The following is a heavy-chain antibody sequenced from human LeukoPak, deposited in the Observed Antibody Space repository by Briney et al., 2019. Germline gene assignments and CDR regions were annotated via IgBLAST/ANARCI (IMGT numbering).Heavy chain of an antibody. CDR2: ISDSGGST. CDR1: GFTFSSYA. CDR3: ARSDEMATIDY. V-gene: IGHV3-23*01. Sequence: GGSLRLSCAASGFTFSSYAMSWVRQAPGKGLEWVSGISDSGGSTYYADSVKGRFTISRDNSKNTLYLQMNSLRAGDTAVYYCARSDEMATIDYWGQGTLVTVSS. D-gene: IGHD5-24*01. J-gene: IGHJ4*02.